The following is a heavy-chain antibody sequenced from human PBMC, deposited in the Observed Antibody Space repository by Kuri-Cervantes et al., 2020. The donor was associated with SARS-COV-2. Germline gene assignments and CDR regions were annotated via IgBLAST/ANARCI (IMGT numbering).Heavy chain of an antibody. CDR3: VKCSAASHPCYLDY. D-gene: IGHD3-10*02. V-gene: IGHV3-23*01. CDR2: ITDEGADT. J-gene: IGHJ4*03. CDR1: GFTFSSFA. Sequence: GESLKISCAGSGFTFSSFAMAWVRQAPGKGLEWISDITDEGADTYFADSVKGRFTISRDNSKYPLTLQMSSLRAEDTAIYYCVKCSAASHPCYLDYWGQGTLVTVSS.